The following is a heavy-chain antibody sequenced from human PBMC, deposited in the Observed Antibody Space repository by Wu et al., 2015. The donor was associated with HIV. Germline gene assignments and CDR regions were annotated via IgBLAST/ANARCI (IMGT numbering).Heavy chain of an antibody. J-gene: IGHJ6*02. V-gene: IGHV1-46*01. D-gene: IGHD4/OR15-4a*01. CDR3: GRVAGCDFTWCYWRMDV. CDR2: INPSGGAT. CDR1: GYTFSSYG. Sequence: QVQLVQSGAEVKKPGASMKVSCKASGYTFSSYGLSWVRQAPGQGLEWMGIINPSGGATHYAQNFQARFTMSRDTSTSTAYMELRSLKYEDTAVYYCGRVAGCDFTWCYWRMDVVGPRDHGSSSP.